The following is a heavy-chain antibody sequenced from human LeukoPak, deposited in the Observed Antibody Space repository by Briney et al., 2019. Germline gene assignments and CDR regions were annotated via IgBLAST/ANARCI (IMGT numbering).Heavy chain of an antibody. J-gene: IGHJ4*02. CDR3: ARDFTPYYYDSSGYPRFGY. CDR2: ISSSSSYK. CDR1: GFTFNTYN. Sequence: GGSLRLSCAASGFTFNTYNMNWVRQAPGKGLEWVSSISSSSSYKYYADSVKGRFTISRGNAKNSLYLQMNSLRAEDTAVYYCARDFTPYYYDSSGYPRFGYWGQGTLVTVSS. V-gene: IGHV3-21*01. D-gene: IGHD3-22*01.